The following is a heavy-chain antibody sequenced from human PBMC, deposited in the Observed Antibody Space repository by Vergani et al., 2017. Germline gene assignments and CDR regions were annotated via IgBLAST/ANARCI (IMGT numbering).Heavy chain of an antibody. CDR2: IYYRGST. D-gene: IGHD6-19*01. Sequence: QVQLQESGPGLVKPSETLSLTCTVSGGSISSYYWSWIRQPPGKGLEWIGYIYYRGSTNYNPSLKSRVTISVDTSKNQFSLKLSSVTAADTAVYYCARDGGYSSGWYDYWGQGTLVTVSA. CDR1: GGSISSYY. J-gene: IGHJ4*02. CDR3: ARDGGYSSGWYDY. V-gene: IGHV4-59*01.